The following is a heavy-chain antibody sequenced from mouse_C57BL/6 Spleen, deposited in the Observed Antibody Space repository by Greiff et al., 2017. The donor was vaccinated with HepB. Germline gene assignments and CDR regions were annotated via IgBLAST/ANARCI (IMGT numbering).Heavy chain of an antibody. CDR1: GFSLTSYG. V-gene: IGHV2-2*01. D-gene: IGHD2-3*01. CDR2: IWSGGST. J-gene: IGHJ4*01. CDR3: ARGTFYDGYYGAMDY. Sequence: QVQLKQSGPGLVQPSQSLSITCTVSGFSLTSYGVHWVRQSPGKGLEWLGVIWSGGSTDYNAAFISRLSSSKDNSKSQVIFKMNSLQADDTAIYYCARGTFYDGYYGAMDYWGQGTSVTVSS.